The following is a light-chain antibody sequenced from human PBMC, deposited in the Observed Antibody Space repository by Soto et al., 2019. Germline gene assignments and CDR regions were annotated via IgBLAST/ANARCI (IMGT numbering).Light chain of an antibody. CDR3: QQSVIPPLT. CDR2: WAS. Sequence: DIVMTQSPDSLAVSLGERATINCKSSQSILYSSNSKNYIAWFQQKPGQPPKLLIYWASTRASGVPDRFSGSGSGTDFTLTIGSLQAEDVEGYAFQQSVIPPLTFGPGTKVDIK. CDR1: QSILYSSNSKNY. J-gene: IGKJ3*01. V-gene: IGKV4-1*01.